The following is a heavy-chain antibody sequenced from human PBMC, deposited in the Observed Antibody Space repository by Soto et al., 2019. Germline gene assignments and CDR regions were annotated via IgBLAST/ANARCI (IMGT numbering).Heavy chain of an antibody. V-gene: IGHV3-23*01. J-gene: IGHJ4*02. CDR2: ISGSGGST. CDR3: AKAATYYAFWRGYYRPPLCDY. CDR1: GFTFSSYA. D-gene: IGHD3-3*01. Sequence: PGGSLRLSCAASGFTFSSYAMSWVRQAPGKGLEWVSAISGSGGSTYYADSVKGRFTISRDNSKNTLYLQMNSLRAEDTAVYYCAKAATYYAFWRGYYRPPLCDYWGQGTLVTVSS.